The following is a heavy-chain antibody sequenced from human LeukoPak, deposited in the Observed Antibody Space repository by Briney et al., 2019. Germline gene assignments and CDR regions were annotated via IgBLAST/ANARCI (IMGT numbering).Heavy chain of an antibody. CDR2: ISGSGGST. V-gene: IGHV3-23*01. CDR1: GFTFSSYA. Sequence: GGSLRLSCAASGFTFSSYAMSWARQAPGKGLEWVSAISGSGGSTYYADSVKGRFTISRDNSKNTLYLQMNRLRAEDTAVYYCAKDLKGYGSRAYWGQGTLVTVSS. CDR3: AKDLKGYGSRAY. D-gene: IGHD3-10*01. J-gene: IGHJ4*02.